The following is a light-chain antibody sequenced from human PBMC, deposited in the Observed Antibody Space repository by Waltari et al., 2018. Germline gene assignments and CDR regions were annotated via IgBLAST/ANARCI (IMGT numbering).Light chain of an antibody. Sequence: DTQLTQSPSFLSASVGDSATITCRASQVISSYLAWYQQKPGKAPKLLIYGASTLQSGVPSRFSGSGSGTEFTLTISSLQPEDFATYYCQQLSSYLSITFGQGTRLEIK. CDR3: QQLSSYLSIT. J-gene: IGKJ5*01. V-gene: IGKV1-9*01. CDR2: GAS. CDR1: QVISSY.